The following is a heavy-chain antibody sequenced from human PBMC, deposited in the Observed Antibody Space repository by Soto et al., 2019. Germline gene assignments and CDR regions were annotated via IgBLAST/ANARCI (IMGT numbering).Heavy chain of an antibody. CDR2: IKQDGSEK. J-gene: IGHJ6*03. CDR1: GFTFSSYW. CDR3: ARDRKRDATNYYYYYYMDV. Sequence: GGSLRLSCAASGFTFSSYWMSWVRQAPGKGLEWVANIKQDGSEKYYVDSVKGRFTISRDNAKDSLYLQMNSLRAEDTAVYYCARDRKRDATNYYYYYYMDVWGKGTTVTVSS. V-gene: IGHV3-7*01.